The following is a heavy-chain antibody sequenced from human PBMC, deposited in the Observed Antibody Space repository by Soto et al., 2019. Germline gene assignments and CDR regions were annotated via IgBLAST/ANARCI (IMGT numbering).Heavy chain of an antibody. V-gene: IGHV1-18*01. CDR3: ARAGQAPYYYYGMDV. CDR2: ISGYNGNT. Sequence: QVQVVQSGDEVKKPGASVKVSCKASGYTFTNYGFSWVRQAPGQGLEWMGWISGYNGNTKYAEKFQGRVTXTXXXAXXTAHMELRSLRSDDTAVYYCARAGQAPYYYYGMDVWGQGTAVTVSS. J-gene: IGHJ6*02. CDR1: GYTFTNYG.